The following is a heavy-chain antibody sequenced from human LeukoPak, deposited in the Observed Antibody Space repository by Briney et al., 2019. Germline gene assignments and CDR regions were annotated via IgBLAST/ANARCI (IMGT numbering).Heavy chain of an antibody. V-gene: IGHV1-2*02. CDR3: ARHREMYPGFSEWLSQYYFDY. CDR2: INPNSGGT. J-gene: IGHJ4*02. CDR1: GYTFTGYY. D-gene: IGHD3-3*01. Sequence: ASVKVSCKASGYTFTGYYMHWVRQAPGQGLEWMGWINPNSGGTNYAQKFQGRVTMTRDTSISTAYMELSRLRSDDTAVYYCARHREMYPGFSEWLSQYYFDYWGQGTLVTVSS.